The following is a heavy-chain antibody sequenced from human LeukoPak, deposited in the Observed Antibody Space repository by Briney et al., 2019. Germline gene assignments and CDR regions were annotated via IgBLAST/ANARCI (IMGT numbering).Heavy chain of an antibody. D-gene: IGHD3-10*01. CDR2: IYHSGST. Sequence: SETLSLTCAVSGYSISSGYYWGWIRQPPGKGLEWIGSIYHSGSTNYNPSLKSRVTMSVDTSKNQFSLKLSSVTAADTAVYYCARDRGYHAAGGYDAFDIWGQGTMVTVSS. CDR1: GYSISSGYY. J-gene: IGHJ3*02. CDR3: ARDRGYHAAGGYDAFDI. V-gene: IGHV4-38-2*02.